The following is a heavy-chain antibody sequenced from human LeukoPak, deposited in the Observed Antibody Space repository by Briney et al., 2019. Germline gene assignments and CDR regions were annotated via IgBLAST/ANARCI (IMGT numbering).Heavy chain of an antibody. CDR2: AYSDGNT. D-gene: IGHD6-19*01. V-gene: IGHV3-66*04. CDR3: ARLFGSGWPGYFYYAMDV. CDR1: GITVNSTY. Sequence: GGSLRLSCAASGITVNSTYISWVRQAPGKGLEWVSVAYSDGNTYYAGSVKGRFAISRDNSKNTLFLQMNSLRAEDTAVYYCARLFGSGWPGYFYYAMDVWGQGTTVAVSS. J-gene: IGHJ6*02.